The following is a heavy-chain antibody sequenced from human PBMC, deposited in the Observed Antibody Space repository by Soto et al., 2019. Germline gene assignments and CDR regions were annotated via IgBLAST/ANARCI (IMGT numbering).Heavy chain of an antibody. J-gene: IGHJ6*02. Sequence: QVQVVQSGDEVKETGASVRFSCKTSGYSFTAYGISWVRHAPGQGLEWMGWISCYNGKTKYAQKVQGRVTMTTDTSMSAAYMAVRGLRSDDTAIYYCARDAPPPELRFLEWHNYDYNGMDVWGQGTTVTVSS. D-gene: IGHD3-3*01. CDR1: GYSFTAYG. CDR3: ARDAPPPELRFLEWHNYDYNGMDV. V-gene: IGHV1-18*01. CDR2: ISCYNGKT.